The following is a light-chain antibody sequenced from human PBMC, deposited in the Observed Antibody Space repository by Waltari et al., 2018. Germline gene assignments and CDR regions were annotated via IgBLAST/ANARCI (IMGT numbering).Light chain of an antibody. CDR3: CSYAGSGTFVV. CDR2: EGS. J-gene: IGLJ2*01. V-gene: IGLV2-23*03. CDR1: SSDFGSNNL. Sequence: QSALTQPASVSGSPGQSITISCTGTSSDFGSNNLVPGYQQHPGQAPKVVIYEGSERPSGISNRFSGSKSGITASLTISGLQPEDEADYYCCSYAGSGTFVVFGGGTKLTVL.